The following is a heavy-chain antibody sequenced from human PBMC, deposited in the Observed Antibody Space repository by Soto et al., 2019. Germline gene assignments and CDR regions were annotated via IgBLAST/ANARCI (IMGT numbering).Heavy chain of an antibody. J-gene: IGHJ6*04. D-gene: IGHD3-3*02. V-gene: IGHV1-69*02. CDR3: ATLARPPERHHSYHYYGMDV. CDR1: GGTFSSYT. Sequence: SVKVSCKASGGTFSSYTISWVRQAPGQGLEWMGRIIPILGIANYAQKFQGRVTITADKSTSTAYMELSSLRSEDTAVYYCATLARPPERHHSYHYYGMDVWGKGTTVTVSS. CDR2: IIPILGIA.